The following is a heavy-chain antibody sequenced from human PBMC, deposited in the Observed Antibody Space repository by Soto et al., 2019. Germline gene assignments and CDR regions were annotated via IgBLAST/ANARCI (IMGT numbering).Heavy chain of an antibody. D-gene: IGHD3-22*01. CDR2: IIPIFGTP. V-gene: IGHV1-69*01. CDR1: GGTFSRLA. J-gene: IGHJ4*02. Sequence: QVQLVQSGAEVRKPGSSVKVSCKASGGTFSRLAISWVRQAPGQGLEWMGGIIPIFGTPNHAQKFQGRLTITADEATSTVHMELSSLRYEDTAIYYCARGWGEDSSDYFYAYWGQGTLVIVSS. CDR3: ARGWGEDSSDYFYAY.